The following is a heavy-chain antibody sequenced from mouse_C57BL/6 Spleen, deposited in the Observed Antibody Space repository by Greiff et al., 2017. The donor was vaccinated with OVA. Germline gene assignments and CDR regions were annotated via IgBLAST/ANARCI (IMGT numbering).Heavy chain of an antibody. CDR2: IYPGDGDT. V-gene: IGHV1-80*01. CDR3: ARDYSNLFDY. CDR1: GYAFSSYW. Sequence: QVQLKQSGAELVKPGASVKISCKASGYAFSSYWMNWVKQRPGKGLEWIGQIYPGDGDTNYNGKFKGKATLTADKSTSTAYMQLSSLTSEDSAVYFCARDYSNLFDYWGQGTTLTVSS. J-gene: IGHJ2*01. D-gene: IGHD2-5*01.